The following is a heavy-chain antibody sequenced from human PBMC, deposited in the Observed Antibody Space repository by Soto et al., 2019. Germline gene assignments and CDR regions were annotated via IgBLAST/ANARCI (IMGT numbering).Heavy chain of an antibody. CDR3: ARGAMGEKWTFRY. J-gene: IGHJ4*02. Sequence: VQLQESGPGLVKSSETLSLTCSVSDGSISTYYWTWLRKPPGKGLEWIGYCFRTGSTKYNPSLRRRVTMSVDTSKNQFSLNLTSLTAADTAMYYCARGAMGEKWTFRYWGRGTLVTVSS. D-gene: IGHD3-16*01. V-gene: IGHV4-59*01. CDR1: DGSISTYY. CDR2: CFRTGST.